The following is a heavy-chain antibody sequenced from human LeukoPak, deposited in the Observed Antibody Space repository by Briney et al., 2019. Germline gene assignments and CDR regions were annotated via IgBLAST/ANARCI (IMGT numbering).Heavy chain of an antibody. CDR1: GFTFSRYA. D-gene: IGHD3-3*01. CDR3: ARGNTIFGVVYYYFDY. V-gene: IGHV3-64*01. CDR2: ISSNGGST. J-gene: IGHJ4*02. Sequence: PGGSLRLPCATSGFTFSRYAMYWVRQAPGKGLEYVSGISSNGGSTYYANSVKGRFTISRDNSKNTLYLQMGSLRAEDMAVYYCARGNTIFGVVYYYFDYWGQGTLVTVSS.